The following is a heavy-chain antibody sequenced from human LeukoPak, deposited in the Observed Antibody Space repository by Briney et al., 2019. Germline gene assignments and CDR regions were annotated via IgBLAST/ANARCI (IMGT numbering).Heavy chain of an antibody. CDR2: INYSGST. CDR3: ARGINPGFGEAPAY. D-gene: IGHD3-10*01. J-gene: IGHJ4*02. CDR1: GGSFSTYY. Sequence: PSETLSLTCTVSGGSFSTYYWSWIRQPPGKGLEWIGYINYSGSTTYSPSLKSRVTISVDASKSQFSLKLTSVTAPATAVYYCARGINPGFGEAPAYWAQGTLATVSS. V-gene: IGHV4-59*01.